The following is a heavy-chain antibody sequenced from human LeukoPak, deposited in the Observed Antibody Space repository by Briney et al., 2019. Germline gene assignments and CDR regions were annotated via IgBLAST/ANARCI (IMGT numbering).Heavy chain of an antibody. J-gene: IGHJ5*02. Sequence: ASVKVSCKASGYTFTSYYMHWVRQAPGQGLEWMGIINPSGGSTSYAQKFQGRVTMTRDTSTSTVYTKLSSLRSEDTAVYYCARGQGYCSSTSCYAEWFDPWGQGTLVTVSS. D-gene: IGHD2-2*01. CDR2: INPSGGST. CDR3: ARGQGYCSSTSCYAEWFDP. V-gene: IGHV1-46*01. CDR1: GYTFTSYY.